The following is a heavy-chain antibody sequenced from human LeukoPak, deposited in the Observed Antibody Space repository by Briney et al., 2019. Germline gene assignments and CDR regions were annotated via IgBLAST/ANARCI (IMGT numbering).Heavy chain of an antibody. CDR1: GFTFSSYA. CDR2: ISGSGGST. Sequence: GGSLRLSCAASGFTFSSYAMSWVRQAPGKGLEWVSAISGSGGSTYYADSVKGRFTISRDNSKNTLYLQMNSLRAEDTAVYYCARDLGFGELYFDYWGQGTLVTVSS. V-gene: IGHV3-23*01. D-gene: IGHD3-10*01. J-gene: IGHJ4*02. CDR3: ARDLGFGELYFDY.